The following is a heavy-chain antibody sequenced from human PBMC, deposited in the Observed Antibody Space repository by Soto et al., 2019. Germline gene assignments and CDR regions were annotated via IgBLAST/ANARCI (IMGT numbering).Heavy chain of an antibody. J-gene: IGHJ4*02. CDR3: AKVLSKNYYYPFDF. Sequence: PGGALRLSCTASVFTFSDDAMAWVRQAPGKGLEWVSTISGGSSVTYYGDSVKGRFTISRDNAKKTLFLQLNRLSAEDTATYYCAKVLSKNYYYPFDFWGQGTQVTVSS. V-gene: IGHV3-23*01. CDR1: VFTFSDDA. D-gene: IGHD3-10*01. CDR2: ISGGSSVT.